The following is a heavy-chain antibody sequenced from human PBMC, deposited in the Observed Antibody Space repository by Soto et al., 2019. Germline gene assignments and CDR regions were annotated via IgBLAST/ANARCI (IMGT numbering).Heavy chain of an antibody. J-gene: IGHJ4*02. V-gene: IGHV3-33*01. CDR1: GFTFSSYG. CDR3: ARSKLAGVVIISMGEFDY. CDR2: IWYDGSNK. D-gene: IGHD3-3*01. Sequence: GGSLRLSCAASGFTFSSYGMHWVRQAPGKGLEWVAVIWYDGSNKYYADSVKGRFTISRDNSKNTLYLQMNSLRAEDTAVYYCARSKLAGVVIISMGEFDYWGQGTLVTVSS.